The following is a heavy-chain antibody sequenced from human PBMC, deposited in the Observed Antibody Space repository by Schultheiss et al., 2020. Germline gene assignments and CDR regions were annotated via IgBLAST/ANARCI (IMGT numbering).Heavy chain of an antibody. J-gene: IGHJ4*02. CDR3: ARFYGDYAFDY. CDR1: GFSLSTSGVG. CDR2: IFSNDEK. D-gene: IGHD4-17*01. Sequence: SGPTLVKPTQTLTLTCTFSGFSLSTSGVGVGWIRQPPGKALEWLAHIFSNDEKSYSTSLKSRLTISKDTSKNQVALTLTNMDPVDTATYYCARFYGDYAFDYWGQGTLVTVSS. V-gene: IGHV2-5*01.